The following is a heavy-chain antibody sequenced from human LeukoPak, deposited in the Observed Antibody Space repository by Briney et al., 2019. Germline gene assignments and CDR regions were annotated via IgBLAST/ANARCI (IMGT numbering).Heavy chain of an antibody. CDR2: IYTSGST. Sequence: SQALSLTCTVSGGSISSGSYYWNWIRQPAGKGLEWIGRIYTSGSTNYNPSLKSRVTISVDTSKNQFSLKLSSVTAADTAVYYCARITGDSYPDYWGQGTLVTVSS. J-gene: IGHJ4*02. V-gene: IGHV4-61*02. CDR1: GGSISSGSYY. CDR3: ARITGDSYPDY. D-gene: IGHD2-21*01.